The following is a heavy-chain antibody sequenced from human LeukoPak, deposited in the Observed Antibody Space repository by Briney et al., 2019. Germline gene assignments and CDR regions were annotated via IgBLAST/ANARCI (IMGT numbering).Heavy chain of an antibody. CDR3: AREDRLVRDGDWFAP. V-gene: IGHV3-7*01. Sequence: GGSLRLSCAASGFIFSNYWMSWVRHTPGRGLEWVANINKDGSQKYYGDSVKGRFTIFRDNAKNSLYLQMNSLRADDTGVYYCAREDRLVRDGDWFAPWGQGALVTVSS. CDR1: GFIFSNYW. J-gene: IGHJ5*02. CDR2: INKDGSQK. D-gene: IGHD3-10*01.